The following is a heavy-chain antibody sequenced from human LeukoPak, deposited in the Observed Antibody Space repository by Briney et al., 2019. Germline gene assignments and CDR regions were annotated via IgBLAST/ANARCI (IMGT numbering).Heavy chain of an antibody. D-gene: IGHD3-22*01. V-gene: IGHV1-18*01. CDR3: ARVVITTPNYYYYGMDV. CDR1: GYTFTNYG. Sequence: ASVKVSCKASGYTFTNYGVSWVRQDPGQGLEWMGWISAYTGNTNYAQKLQGRVTMTTDTSTSTAYMELRSLRSDDTAVYYCARVVITTPNYYYYGMDVWGQGTTVTVSS. CDR2: ISAYTGNT. J-gene: IGHJ6*02.